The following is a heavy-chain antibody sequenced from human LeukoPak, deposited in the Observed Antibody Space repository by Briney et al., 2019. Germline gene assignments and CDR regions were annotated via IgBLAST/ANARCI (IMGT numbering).Heavy chain of an antibody. D-gene: IGHD6-19*01. CDR2: ISAYNGNT. Sequence: ASVKVSCKASGYTFTSYGISWVRQAPGQGLEWMGWISAYNGNTNYAQKLQGRVTMTTDTSTSTAYMELRSLGSDDTAVYYCARDRAVAGHFDYWGRGTLVTVSS. CDR1: GYTFTSYG. J-gene: IGHJ4*02. V-gene: IGHV1-18*01. CDR3: ARDRAVAGHFDY.